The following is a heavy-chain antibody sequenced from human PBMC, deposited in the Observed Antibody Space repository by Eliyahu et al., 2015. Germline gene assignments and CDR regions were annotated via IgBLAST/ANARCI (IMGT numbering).Heavy chain of an antibody. CDR1: GFSLSTSGMC. CDR2: LDWDDDK. D-gene: IGHD3-16*01. CDR3: ARLPGTVGEAFDI. Sequence: QVTLRESGPALVKPRQTLXLTCTFSGFSLSTSGMCVGWIRQPPGKALEWLALLDWDDDKYYKRSLRTRLTISKDTSKNQVALTMTNMDPVDTATYYCARLPGTVGEAFDIWGQGTMVTVSS. V-gene: IGHV2-70*01. J-gene: IGHJ3*02.